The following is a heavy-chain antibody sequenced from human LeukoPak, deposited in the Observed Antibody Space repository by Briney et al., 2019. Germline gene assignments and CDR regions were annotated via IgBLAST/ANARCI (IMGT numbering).Heavy chain of an antibody. Sequence: GGSLRLSCAASGFTFSSYGMHWVRQAPGKGLEWVAFIRYDGSNKYYADSVKGRFTISRENSKNTLYLLMNSLRAEDTAVYYCAKDNFEAIVVVIAVGNWFDPWGQGTLVTVSS. CDR1: GFTFSSYG. D-gene: IGHD2-21*01. J-gene: IGHJ5*02. CDR2: IRYDGSNK. V-gene: IGHV3-30*02. CDR3: AKDNFEAIVVVIAVGNWFDP.